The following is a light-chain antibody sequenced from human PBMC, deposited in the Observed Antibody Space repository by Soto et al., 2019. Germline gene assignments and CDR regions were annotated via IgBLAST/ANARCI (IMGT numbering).Light chain of an antibody. CDR2: DVS. CDR3: SSYTGSSTYVV. CDR1: SSDVGGYNY. V-gene: IGLV2-14*01. J-gene: IGLJ2*01. Sequence: HSALTQPASVSGSPGQSITISCTGTSSDVGGYNYVSWYQQHPGKAPKLLIYDVSNRPSGVSSRFSGSKSGNTASLTISGLQAEDEADYYCSSYTGSSTYVVFGGGTKLTVL.